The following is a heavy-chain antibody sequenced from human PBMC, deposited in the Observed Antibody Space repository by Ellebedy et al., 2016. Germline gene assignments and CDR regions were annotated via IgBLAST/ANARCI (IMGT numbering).Heavy chain of an antibody. V-gene: IGHV3-30*18. J-gene: IGHJ5*02. CDR2: ISYDGSKK. CDR3: VKASAAGAYNWFHP. Sequence: GGSLRLXXAASGFTFNIYAMHWVRQAPGKGLEWVAGISYDGSKKFYTDSVRGRFTISRDNSRNTQDLEMNSLTVEDSAVYYCVKASAAGAYNWFHPWGPGTLVTVTS. CDR1: GFTFNIYA. D-gene: IGHD6-25*01.